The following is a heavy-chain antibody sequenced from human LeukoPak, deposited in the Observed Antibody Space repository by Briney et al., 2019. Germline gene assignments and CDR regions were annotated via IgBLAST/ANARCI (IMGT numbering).Heavy chain of an antibody. J-gene: IGHJ5*02. CDR2: IKQDGSEK. CDR1: GFTFSSYW. D-gene: IGHD3-3*01. Sequence: GGSLRLSCAASGFTFSSYWMSWVRQAPGKGLEWVANIKQDGSEKYYVDSVKGRFTISRDNAKNSLYLQMNSLRAEDTAVYYCARDLLDLWSGYFWFDPWDQGTLVTVSS. CDR3: ARDLLDLWSGYFWFDP. V-gene: IGHV3-7*01.